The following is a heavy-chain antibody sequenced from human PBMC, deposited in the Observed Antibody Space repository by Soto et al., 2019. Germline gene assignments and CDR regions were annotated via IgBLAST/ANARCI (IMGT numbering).Heavy chain of an antibody. CDR1: GYTFTSYD. Sequence: ASVKVSCKASGYTFTSYDINWVRQATGQGLEWMGWMNPNSGNTGYAQKFQGRVTMTRNTSISTAYMELSCLRSEDTAVYYCARRGYSSSWYYYSYYGMDVWGQGTTVTVSS. CDR3: ARRGYSSSWYYYSYYGMDV. CDR2: MNPNSGNT. J-gene: IGHJ6*02. V-gene: IGHV1-8*01. D-gene: IGHD6-13*01.